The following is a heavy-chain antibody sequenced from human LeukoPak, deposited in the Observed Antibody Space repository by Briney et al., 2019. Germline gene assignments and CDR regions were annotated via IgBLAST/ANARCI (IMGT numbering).Heavy chain of an antibody. CDR1: GYTFTSYD. J-gene: IGHJ4*02. V-gene: IGHV1-8*03. Sequence: GASVKVSCKASGYTFTSYDINWVRQATGQGLEWMGWMNPNTGNTGYAQKFQGRVTITRNTPISTAYMEPSSMRSEDTAVYYCAREGAAAGRYFDYWGQGTLVTVSS. CDR2: MNPNTGNT. CDR3: AREGAAAGRYFDY. D-gene: IGHD6-13*01.